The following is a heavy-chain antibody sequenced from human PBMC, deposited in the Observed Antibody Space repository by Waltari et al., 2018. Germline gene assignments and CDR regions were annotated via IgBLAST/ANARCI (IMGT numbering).Heavy chain of an antibody. J-gene: IGHJ4*02. D-gene: IGHD2-15*01. CDR3: TRKPLGGNPDY. Sequence: VQLQQWGAGLLKPSETLSLTCAVYGGSFSGYYWSWVRQAPGKGLEWVGFIRSKAYGGTTEYAASVKGRFTISRDDSKSIAYLQMNSLKTEDTAVYYCTRKPLGGNPDYWGQGTLVTVSS. CDR2: IRSKAYGGTT. CDR1: GGSFSGYY. V-gene: IGHV3-49*04.